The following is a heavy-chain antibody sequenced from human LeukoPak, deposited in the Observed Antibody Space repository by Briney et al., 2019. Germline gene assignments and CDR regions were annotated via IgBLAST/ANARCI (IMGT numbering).Heavy chain of an antibody. V-gene: IGHV1-8*01. CDR2: MNPNSGNT. Sequence: ASVKVSCKASGYTFTSYDINWVRQATGQGLEWMGWMNPNSGNTGYAQKFQGRVTMTRNTSISTAYMELSSLRSEDTAVYYCARAELGSGDDAFDIWGQGTMVTVSS. J-gene: IGHJ3*02. CDR3: ARAELGSGDDAFDI. CDR1: GYTFTSYD. D-gene: IGHD7-27*01.